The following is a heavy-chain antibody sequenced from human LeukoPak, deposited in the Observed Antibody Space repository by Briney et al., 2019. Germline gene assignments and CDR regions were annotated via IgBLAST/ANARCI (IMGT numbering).Heavy chain of an antibody. CDR3: TRQMGSFDY. CDR2: IYYSGST. D-gene: IGHD3-10*01. J-gene: IGHJ4*02. CDR1: GGSISSSSYF. V-gene: IGHV4-39*01. Sequence: SETLSLTCTVSGGSISSSSYFCGWIRQPPGKGLEWIWNIYYSGSTYYNPSLKSRVTISVDTSKNQFSLKLSSVTAADTAVYYCTRQMGSFDYWGQGTLVTVSS.